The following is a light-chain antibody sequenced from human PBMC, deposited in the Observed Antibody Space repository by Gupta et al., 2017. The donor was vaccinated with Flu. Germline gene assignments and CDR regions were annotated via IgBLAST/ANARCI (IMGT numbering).Light chain of an antibody. V-gene: IGKV1-5*03. CDR1: QSISTW. Sequence: GDRVTINCRATQSISTWLAWYLQKPGKAPKLLIYKASNLKNGVPSRFSGRGSGKEFTLTISSLQPDDFATYYCKQYNSYSWTFGQGTKVEAK. CDR2: KAS. CDR3: KQYNSYSWT. J-gene: IGKJ1*01.